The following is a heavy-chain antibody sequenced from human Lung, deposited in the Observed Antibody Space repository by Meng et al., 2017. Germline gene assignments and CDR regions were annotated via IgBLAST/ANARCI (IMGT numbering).Heavy chain of an antibody. J-gene: IGHJ4*02. Sequence: VQLAQWGTEPLKPSGTRSLTCVFSGGSFRDYYWSWIRQPPGKGLEWIGEINHSGSTNYNPSLESRATISVDTSQNNLSLKLSSVTAADSAVYYCARGSTTMAHDFDYWGQGTLVTVSS. CDR1: GGSFRDYY. D-gene: IGHD4-11*01. V-gene: IGHV4-34*01. CDR3: ARGSTTMAHDFDY. CDR2: INHSGST.